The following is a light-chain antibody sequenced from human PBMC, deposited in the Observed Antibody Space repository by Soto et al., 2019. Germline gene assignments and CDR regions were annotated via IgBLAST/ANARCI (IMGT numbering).Light chain of an antibody. CDR3: QQFGSSIT. Sequence: EIVLTQSPGTLSLSPGERATLSCRASQSISSSYLAWYQQKPGQAPRLLIYDASSRATGIPDRFTGSGSGTDFTLTISTLEPEHFAVYYFQQFGSSITFGQGTRLEIK. V-gene: IGKV3-20*01. CDR1: QSISSSY. CDR2: DAS. J-gene: IGKJ5*01.